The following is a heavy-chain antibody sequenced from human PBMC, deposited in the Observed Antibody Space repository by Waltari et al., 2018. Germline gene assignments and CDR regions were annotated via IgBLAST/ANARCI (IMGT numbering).Heavy chain of an antibody. CDR3: ARTTFGGDEYYYYYYGMDV. J-gene: IGHJ6*02. V-gene: IGHV1-8*03. Sequence: QVQLVQSGAEVKKPGSSVKVSCKASGYTFTSYDINWVRQATGQGLEWMGWMKPNSGNTCYAQKFKGRVTITRNTSISTAYMELSSLRSEDTAVYYCARTTFGGDEYYYYYYGMDVWGQGTTVTVSS. CDR2: MKPNSGNT. D-gene: IGHD2-21*01. CDR1: GYTFTSYD.